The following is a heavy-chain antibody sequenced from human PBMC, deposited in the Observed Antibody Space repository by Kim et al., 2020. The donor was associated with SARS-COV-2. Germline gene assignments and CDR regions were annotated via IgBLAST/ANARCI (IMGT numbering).Heavy chain of an antibody. CDR2: ISYDGSNK. D-gene: IGHD3-9*01. V-gene: IGHV3-30*03. Sequence: GGSLRLSCAASGYTFSSYGMHWVRQAPGKGLEWVAVISYDGSNKYYADSVKGRFTTSRDNSKNTLYLQMNSLRAEDTAVYYCARGDHFDWLSRKYDYWGQGTLVTVSS. CDR1: GYTFSSYG. J-gene: IGHJ4*02. CDR3: ARGDHFDWLSRKYDY.